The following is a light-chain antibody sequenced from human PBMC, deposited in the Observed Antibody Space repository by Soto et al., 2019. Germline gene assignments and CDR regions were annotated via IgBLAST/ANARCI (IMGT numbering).Light chain of an antibody. V-gene: IGLV3-27*01. Sequence: YELTQPSPVSVSPGQTARITCSGNVLAKRYTRWFQQKPGQAPVLVIYKDSERPSGIPERFSGSSSGTTVTLTISGAQVEDEADYYCYCAADNNPSVFGTGTKVTVL. J-gene: IGLJ1*01. CDR1: VLAKRY. CDR2: KDS. CDR3: YCAADNNPSV.